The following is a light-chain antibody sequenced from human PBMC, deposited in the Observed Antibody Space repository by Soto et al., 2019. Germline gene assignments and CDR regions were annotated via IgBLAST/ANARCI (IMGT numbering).Light chain of an antibody. V-gene: IGLV9-49*01. CDR2: VGTGGIVG. CDR3: GADHGSGGNFVVV. J-gene: IGLJ2*01. CDR1: SGYSNYK. Sequence: QPVLTQPPSASASLGASVTLTCTLSSGYSNYKVDWYQQRPGKGPRFVMRVGTGGIVGSKGDGIPDRFSVLGSGLNRYLTIKNIQEEDESDYHCGADHGSGGNFVVVFGGGTKFTVL.